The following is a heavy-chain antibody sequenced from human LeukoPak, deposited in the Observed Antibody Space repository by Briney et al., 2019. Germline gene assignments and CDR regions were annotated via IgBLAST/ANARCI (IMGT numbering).Heavy chain of an antibody. CDR1: GYTFTRYD. Sequence: ASVKLSCKASGYTFTRYDINWVRQATGQGPEWMGWMNPNSGNTGYAQQFQGRVTMTRTTSTSTAYMELSSLRSDDTAVYYCARGWFGQLLQDYWGRGTLVTVSS. J-gene: IGHJ4*02. D-gene: IGHD3-10*01. CDR2: MNPNSGNT. CDR3: ARGWFGQLLQDY. V-gene: IGHV1-8*01.